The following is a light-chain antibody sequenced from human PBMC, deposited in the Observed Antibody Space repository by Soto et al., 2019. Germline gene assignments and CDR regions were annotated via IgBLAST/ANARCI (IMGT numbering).Light chain of an antibody. CDR3: QHYNSYSEA. J-gene: IGKJ1*01. Sequence: DLQMTPSPSTLSGSVGDRGTITFPASQTISSWLAWYQQKPGKAPKLLIYKASTLKSGVPSRFSGSGSGTEFTLTISSLQPDDFATYYCQHYNSYSEAFGQGTKVDIK. CDR2: KAS. V-gene: IGKV1-5*03. CDR1: QTISSW.